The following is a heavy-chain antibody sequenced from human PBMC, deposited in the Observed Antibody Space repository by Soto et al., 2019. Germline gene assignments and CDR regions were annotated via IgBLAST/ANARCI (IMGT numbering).Heavy chain of an antibody. Sequence: EEQLLESGGGLVQPGGSLRLSCAGSGFIFGHYAMTWVRQAPGKGLEWISAISGRGDSTYYADAVKGRFTISRDNSKNTLYLQMHSLRVEDTAVYYCAKALEGMDDYFYAMGVWGQGPTVTVSS. CDR1: GFIFGHYA. CDR3: AKALEGMDDYFYAMGV. V-gene: IGHV3-23*01. CDR2: ISGRGDST. J-gene: IGHJ6*01. D-gene: IGHD1-1*01.